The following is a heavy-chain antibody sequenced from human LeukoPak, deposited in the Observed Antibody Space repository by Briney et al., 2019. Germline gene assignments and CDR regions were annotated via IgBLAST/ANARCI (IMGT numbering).Heavy chain of an antibody. V-gene: IGHV4-31*03. J-gene: IGHJ4*02. Sequence: SQTLSLTCTVSADSLSSGGHYWAWIRQFPGKGLESIGFIHHSGRSRHNPSLKDRVAISVDTSRKQFALKPSSVTAADTAMYYCARGGNRFGGFYFDYWGQGIQVIVSS. CDR1: ADSLSSGGHY. CDR2: IHHSGRS. CDR3: ARGGNRFGGFYFDY. D-gene: IGHD3-10*01.